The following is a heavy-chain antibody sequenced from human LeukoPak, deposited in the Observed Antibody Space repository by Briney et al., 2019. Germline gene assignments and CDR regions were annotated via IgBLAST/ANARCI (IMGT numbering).Heavy chain of an antibody. CDR1: GFTFSSYA. V-gene: IGHV3-23*01. CDR2: ISGSGGST. Sequence: GGSLRLSCAASGFTFSSYAMSWVRQAPGKGLEWVSAISGSGGSTYYADSVKGRFTISRDNSKNTLYLQMNSLRAEDTAVYYCAKVEGCSSTSCYPYFDYWGQGTLSPSPQ. CDR3: AKVEGCSSTSCYPYFDY. J-gene: IGHJ4*02. D-gene: IGHD2-2*01.